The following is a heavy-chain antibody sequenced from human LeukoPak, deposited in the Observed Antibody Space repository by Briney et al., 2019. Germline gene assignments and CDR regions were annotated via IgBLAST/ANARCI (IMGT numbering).Heavy chain of an antibody. V-gene: IGHV3-53*01. J-gene: IGHJ4*02. Sequence: PGWSLRLSCAASGFTVSSNYMSWVGQPPAKGLEWVSVIYSGGTTFYVDSVKGRFTISRDNSKNTLYLQIISLRADDAAVYYCAKLKGWYGEGYFDYWGQGTVVTVSS. CDR1: GFTVSSNY. D-gene: IGHD3-10*01. CDR2: IYSGGTT. CDR3: AKLKGWYGEGYFDY.